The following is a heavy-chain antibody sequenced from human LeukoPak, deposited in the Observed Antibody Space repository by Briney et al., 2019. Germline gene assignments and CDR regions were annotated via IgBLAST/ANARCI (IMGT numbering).Heavy chain of an antibody. V-gene: IGHV4-59*01. Sequence: SETLSLTCSVSGDSIRNYYWSWIRQSPGKGLEWMGYVDKSGSTNYNPSFKSRVIVSSDTSRKEFSLNLNSVTAADTAIYYCARGGSSCYGCHNWFDPWGQGTRVTVSS. D-gene: IGHD2-2*01. CDR2: VDKSGST. CDR1: GDSIRNYY. J-gene: IGHJ5*02. CDR3: ARGGSSCYGCHNWFDP.